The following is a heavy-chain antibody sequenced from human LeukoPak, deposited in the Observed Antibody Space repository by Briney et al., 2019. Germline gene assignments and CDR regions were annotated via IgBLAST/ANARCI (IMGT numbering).Heavy chain of an antibody. Sequence: GGSLRLSCSSSGFTFSTYAMSWVRQAPGKGLEWVSDISHKGDSTQYADSVKGRFTISRDNSKNMLSLQMNSMRVEDTAVYYCAKFDTGQLVFHFYGLDVWGQGTTVIVSS. J-gene: IGHJ6*02. CDR2: ISHKGDST. CDR1: GFTFSTYA. CDR3: AKFDTGQLVFHFYGLDV. V-gene: IGHV3-23*01. D-gene: IGHD6-6*01.